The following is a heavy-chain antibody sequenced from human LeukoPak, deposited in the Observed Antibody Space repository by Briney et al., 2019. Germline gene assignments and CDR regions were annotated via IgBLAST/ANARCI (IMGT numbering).Heavy chain of an antibody. CDR2: ISGSGDST. CDR3: AKDRVCSGISCYFDY. D-gene: IGHD2-15*01. J-gene: IGHJ4*02. CDR1: GFTFSSYA. Sequence: GGSLRLSCAASGFTFSSYAMNWVRQAPGKGLEWVSGISGSGDSTYYADSVRGRFTISRDNSKNTLHLQMNSPRAEDTAVYYCAKDRVCSGISCYFDYWGQGTLVTVSS. V-gene: IGHV3-23*01.